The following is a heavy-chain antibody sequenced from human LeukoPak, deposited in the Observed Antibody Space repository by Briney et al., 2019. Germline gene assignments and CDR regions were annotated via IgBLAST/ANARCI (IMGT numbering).Heavy chain of an antibody. J-gene: IGHJ4*02. D-gene: IGHD2-15*01. CDR3: AVGYCSGGSCYATGDY. CDR2: IYPGDSDT. V-gene: IGHV5-51*01. Sequence: GASLKISWKGSGSSFTSYWIGWVRQMHGKGLEGMGIIYPGDSDTRYSPSFPGQGTISADKSISTAYLQWSSLKASDTAMYYCAVGYCSGGSCYATGDYWGQGTLVTVSS. CDR1: GSSFTSYW.